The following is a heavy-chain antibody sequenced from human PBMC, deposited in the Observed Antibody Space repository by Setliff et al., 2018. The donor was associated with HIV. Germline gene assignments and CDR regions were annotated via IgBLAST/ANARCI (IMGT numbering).Heavy chain of an antibody. CDR3: ARTRGYTYGYIDS. J-gene: IGHJ4*02. V-gene: IGHV4-31*03. CDR2: ITYSGST. Sequence: SETLSLTCSVSGGSISRVGYYWSWIRQHPGKGLEWIGYITYSGSTYYNPSLKSRVTISVDTSKNQFSLRLSSVTAADTAVYYCARTRGYTYGYIDSWGQGTLVTVSS. CDR1: GGSISRVGYY. D-gene: IGHD5-18*01.